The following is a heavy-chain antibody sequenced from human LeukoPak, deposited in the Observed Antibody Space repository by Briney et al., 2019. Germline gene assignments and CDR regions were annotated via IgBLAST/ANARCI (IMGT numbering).Heavy chain of an antibody. J-gene: IGHJ4*02. D-gene: IGHD2-15*01. V-gene: IGHV3-30-3*01. CDR2: ISYDAAVK. CDR3: ARDFSTWYSIDY. CDR1: GFTLRSYA. Sequence: GGSLRLSCAVSGFTLRSYAIHWVRQAPGKGLQWVAFISYDAAVKYYAGSVRGRFTVSRDNSKNTLSLQMNSLRPEDTAVYYCARDFSTWYSIDYWGRGTLVIVSS.